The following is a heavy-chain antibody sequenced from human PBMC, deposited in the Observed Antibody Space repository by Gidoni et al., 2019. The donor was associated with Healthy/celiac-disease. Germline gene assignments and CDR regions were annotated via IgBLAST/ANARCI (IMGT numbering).Heavy chain of an antibody. Sequence: QVQLVESGGGVVQPGRSLRLSCAASGFTFSSYGMHWVRQAPGKGLEWVAVISYDGSNKYYADSVKGRFTISRDNSKNTLYLQMNSLRAEDTAVYYCAKKAHDQGFIYSGWYYFDYWGQGTLVTVSS. CDR1: GFTFSSYG. V-gene: IGHV3-30*18. D-gene: IGHD6-19*01. J-gene: IGHJ4*02. CDR2: ISYDGSNK. CDR3: AKKAHDQGFIYSGWYYFDY.